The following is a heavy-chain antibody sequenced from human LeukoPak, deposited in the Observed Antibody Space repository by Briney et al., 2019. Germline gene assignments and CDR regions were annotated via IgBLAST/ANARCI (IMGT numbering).Heavy chain of an antibody. CDR1: GFTFDDYA. V-gene: IGHV3-20*04. J-gene: IGHJ6*03. Sequence: GGSLRLSCEVSGFTFDDYAMSWVRQAPGKGLEWVSGINWNGGSTGYADSVKGRFAISRDNAKNSLYLQMNSLRAEDTAVYYCARDSMVRGVHYYYMDVWGKGTTVTISS. CDR2: INWNGGST. CDR3: ARDSMVRGVHYYYMDV. D-gene: IGHD3-10*01.